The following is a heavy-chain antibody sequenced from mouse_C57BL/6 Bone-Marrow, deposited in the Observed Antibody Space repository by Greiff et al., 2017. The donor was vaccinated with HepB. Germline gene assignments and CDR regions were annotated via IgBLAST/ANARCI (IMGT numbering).Heavy chain of an antibody. CDR3: TRDKTGPFYFDY. V-gene: IGHV5-9-1*02. D-gene: IGHD4-1*01. CDR1: GFTFSSYA. CDR2: ISSGGDYI. J-gene: IGHJ2*01. Sequence: EVMLVESGEGLVKPGGSLKLSCAASGFTFSSYAMSWVRQTPEKRLEWVAYISSGGDYIYYADTVKGRFTISRDNARNTLYLQMSSLKSEDTAMYYCTRDKTGPFYFDYWGQGTTLTVSS.